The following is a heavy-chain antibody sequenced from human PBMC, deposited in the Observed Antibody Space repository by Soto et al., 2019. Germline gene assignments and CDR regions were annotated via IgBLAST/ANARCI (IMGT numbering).Heavy chain of an antibody. D-gene: IGHD3-10*01. J-gene: IGHJ5*02. Sequence: AAVMVSCKASGYIISSYDINSLRLATGLGLECMRWMNPDSGNTGVAQKFQGRVTLTRDSSLSTAYMDMSRLTSVDMVVYFCVRLIVRGIIIPWGRGTRVTSPS. CDR2: MNPDSGNT. V-gene: IGHV1-8*01. CDR3: VRLIVRGIIIP. CDR1: GYIISSYD.